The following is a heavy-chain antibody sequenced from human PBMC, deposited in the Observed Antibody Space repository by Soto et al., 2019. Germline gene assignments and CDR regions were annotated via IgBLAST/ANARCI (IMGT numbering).Heavy chain of an antibody. Sequence: QVQLIQSGPEVKKPGASVVLSCKASEFVLTMYGISWLRQAPGQGLEWMGWISVYNGDTKYAQNFQDRVTIRADKSTDIVYMDLTSLRSDDSAVYYCVRDVVVASGYYYHTMDLWGLGTTVTVSS. D-gene: IGHD2-21*01. J-gene: IGHJ6*02. CDR3: VRDVVVASGYYYHTMDL. V-gene: IGHV1-18*01. CDR1: EFVLTMYG. CDR2: ISVYNGDT.